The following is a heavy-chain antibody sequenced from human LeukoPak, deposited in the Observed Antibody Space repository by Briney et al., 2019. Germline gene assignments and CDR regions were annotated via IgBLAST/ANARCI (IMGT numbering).Heavy chain of an antibody. J-gene: IGHJ4*02. Sequence: PGGSLRLSCAASGFTFRRYGMTWVRQAPGKGLDWVSSVSDSGRNTYYADSVKGRFTISRDNSRNTLYLQMNSLRAEDTAVYYCAREYHDSSGYLGYWGQGTLVTVSS. CDR2: VSDSGRNT. CDR3: AREYHDSSGYLGY. D-gene: IGHD3-22*01. V-gene: IGHV3-23*01. CDR1: GFTFRRYG.